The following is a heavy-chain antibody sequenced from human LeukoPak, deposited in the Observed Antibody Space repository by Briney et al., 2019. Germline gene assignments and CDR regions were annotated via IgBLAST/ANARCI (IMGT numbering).Heavy chain of an antibody. CDR3: ARDSPGVYSSGDL. CDR1: GFTLSDYY. D-gene: IGHD3-22*01. Sequence: GGSLRLSCEASGFTLSDYYVHWMRQAPGKGLEWISCISSGGSDKFYADSVKGRFITSRGNAKRSVYLQMSSLRVDDTAVYYCARDSPGVYSSGDLWGQGTLVAVSA. CDR2: ISSGGSDK. J-gene: IGHJ5*02. V-gene: IGHV3-11*01.